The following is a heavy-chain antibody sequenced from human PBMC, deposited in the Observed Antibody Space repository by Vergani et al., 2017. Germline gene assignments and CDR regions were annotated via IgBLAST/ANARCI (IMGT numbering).Heavy chain of an antibody. J-gene: IGHJ2*01. CDR1: GGSFSGYY. CDR2: INHSGST. CDR3: ARGREYQLRRGNFDL. V-gene: IGHV4-34*01. D-gene: IGHD2-2*01. Sequence: QVQLQQWGAGLLKPSETLSLTCAVYGGSFSGYYWSWIRQPPGKGLEWIGEINHSGSTNYNPSLKSRVTISVDTSKNQFSLKLSSVTAADTAVYYCARGREYQLRRGNFDLWGRGTLVTVSS.